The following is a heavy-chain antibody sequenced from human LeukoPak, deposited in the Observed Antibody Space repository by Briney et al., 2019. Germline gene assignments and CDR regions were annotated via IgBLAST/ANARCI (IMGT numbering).Heavy chain of an antibody. D-gene: IGHD3-22*01. CDR1: GYTFTSYA. J-gene: IGHJ4*02. Sequence: GASVKVSCKASGYTFTSYAMHWVRQAPGQRLEWMGWINAGNGNTKYSQKFQGRVTITRDTSASTAYMELSSLRSEDTAVYYCASFEYDSSGYYYSLDYWGQGTLVTVSS. V-gene: IGHV1-3*01. CDR3: ASFEYDSSGYYYSLDY. CDR2: INAGNGNT.